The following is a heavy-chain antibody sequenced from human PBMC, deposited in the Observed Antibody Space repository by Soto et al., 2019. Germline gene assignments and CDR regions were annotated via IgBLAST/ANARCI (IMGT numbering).Heavy chain of an antibody. CDR3: ARSTPSNWGFVGASDGMDV. J-gene: IGHJ6*02. CDR2: IWYDGSNK. V-gene: IGHV3-33*01. CDR1: GFTFSSYG. Sequence: GGSLRLSCAASGFTFSSYGMHWVRQAPGKGLEWVAVIWYDGSNKYYADSVKGRFTISRDNSKNTLYLQMNSLRAEDTAVYYCARSTPSNWGFVGASDGMDVWGQGTTVTVSS. D-gene: IGHD7-27*01.